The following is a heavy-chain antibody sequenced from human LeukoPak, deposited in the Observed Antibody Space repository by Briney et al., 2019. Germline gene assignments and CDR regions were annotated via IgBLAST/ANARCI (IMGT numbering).Heavy chain of an antibody. D-gene: IGHD3-3*01. CDR1: GGSFSGDY. CDR2: INHSGST. V-gene: IGHV4-34*01. CDR3: ARGVLRFLEWLLYFDY. Sequence: PSETLSLTCAVYGGSFSGDYWSWIRQPPGKGLEWIGEINHSGSTNYNPSLKSRVTISVDTSKNQFSLKLSSVTAADTAVYYCARGVLRFLEWLLYFDYWGQGTLVTVSS. J-gene: IGHJ4*02.